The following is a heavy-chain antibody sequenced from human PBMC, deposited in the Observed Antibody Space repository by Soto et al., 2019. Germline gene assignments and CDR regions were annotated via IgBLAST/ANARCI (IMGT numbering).Heavy chain of an antibody. CDR1: GFTFSSDA. CDR2: IVTIFGSG. V-gene: IGHV1-69*06. J-gene: IGHJ6*01. CDR3: ARAREDVASDSPEYYYDGVAD. D-gene: IGHD5-12*01. Sequence: QVQLVQSGAEVKRPGSSVRVSCKTSGFTFSSDAINWVRQVPGQGLEWVGGIVTIFGSGNYAQKFKGRVTMITDKTSNTVDMEMSSLRTKETAVYYGARAREDVASDSPEYYYDGVADWRQGTTVIVSS.